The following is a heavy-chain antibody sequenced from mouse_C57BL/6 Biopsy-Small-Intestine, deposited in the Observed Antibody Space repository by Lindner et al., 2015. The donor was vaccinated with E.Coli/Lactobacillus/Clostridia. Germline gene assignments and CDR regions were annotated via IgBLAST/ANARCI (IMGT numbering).Heavy chain of an antibody. D-gene: IGHD1-1*01. CDR3: AAGRGVACYSKCALDI. V-gene: IGHV1-66*01. CDR1: GYTFTGHY. J-gene: IGHJ3*01. Sequence: SVKVSCKASGYTFTGHYIHWVRQAPGQGLEWMGWINPNSGDTKFAQKFQGRVTMTRDTSISTGYMELSSLRSDDTAMYYCAAGRGVACYSKCALDIWGQGTMLTVSS. CDR2: INPNSGDT.